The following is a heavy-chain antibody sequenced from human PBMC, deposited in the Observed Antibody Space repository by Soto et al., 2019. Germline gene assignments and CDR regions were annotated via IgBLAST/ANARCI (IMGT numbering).Heavy chain of an antibody. CDR1: GVTFSSYA. D-gene: IGHD1-26*01. CDR2: ISGSGGST. V-gene: IGHV3-23*01. CDR3: AKVRASIVGDFDS. J-gene: IGHJ4*02. Sequence: VGSLRLSCAASGVTFSSYAMSWVRQAPGKGLEWVSTISGSGGSTNYADSVKGRFTISRDNSKNTLYLQMNSLRVEDTAVYYCAKVRASIVGDFDSWGQGTLVTVSS.